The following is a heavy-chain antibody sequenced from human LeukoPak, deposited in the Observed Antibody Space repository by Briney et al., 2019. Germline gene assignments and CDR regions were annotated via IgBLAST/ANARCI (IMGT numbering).Heavy chain of an antibody. J-gene: IGHJ4*02. Sequence: PAETLYLTCTVSGGSISSYYWSWIRQPPGKGLEWIGYIYYSGSTNYNASLKSRVTISVDTSKNQLSLKLNSVTAADTAVYYCARSRGLYYYDSSGYYHGYYFDYWGQGTLVTVSS. V-gene: IGHV4-59*01. CDR3: ARSRGLYYYDSSGYYHGYYFDY. D-gene: IGHD3-22*01. CDR2: IYYSGST. CDR1: GGSISSYY.